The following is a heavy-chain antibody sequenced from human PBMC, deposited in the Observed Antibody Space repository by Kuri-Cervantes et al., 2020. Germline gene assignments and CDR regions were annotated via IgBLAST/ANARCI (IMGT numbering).Heavy chain of an antibody. Sequence: SQTLSLTCAVSGYSISSGYYWGWIRQPPGKGLEWIGSIYHSGSTYYNPSLKSRVTISVDTSKNQFSLKLSSVTAADTAVYYCARRVPAAIGYYYYYMDVWAKGTTVTVSS. CDR2: IYHSGST. D-gene: IGHD2-2*02. CDR3: ARRVPAAIGYYYYYMDV. CDR1: GYSISSGYY. J-gene: IGHJ6*03. V-gene: IGHV4-38-2*01.